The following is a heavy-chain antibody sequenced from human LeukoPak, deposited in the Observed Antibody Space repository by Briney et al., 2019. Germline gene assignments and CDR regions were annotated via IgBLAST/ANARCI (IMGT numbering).Heavy chain of an antibody. J-gene: IGHJ6*02. CDR2: INWNGGST. CDR3: ARQGYGDYYYGMDV. V-gene: IGHV3-20*01. Sequence: TGGSLRLSCAASGFTFDDYGMSWVRQAPGKGLEWVSGINWNGGSTGYADSVKGRFTISRDNAKNSLYLQMNSLRAEDTALYHCARQGYGDYYYGMDVWGQGTTVTVSS. CDR1: GFTFDDYG. D-gene: IGHD2-15*01.